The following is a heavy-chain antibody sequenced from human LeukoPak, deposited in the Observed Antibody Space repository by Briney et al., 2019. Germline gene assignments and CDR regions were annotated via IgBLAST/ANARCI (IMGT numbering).Heavy chain of an antibody. Sequence: PGGSLRLSCAVSGFTFSSYSMSWVRQAPGKGLEWVSYISSSSSAVYYADSVKGRFTISRDNAKNSLYLQMNSLRAEDTAVYYCAGDFDVDYWGQGTLVTVSS. V-gene: IGHV3-48*04. CDR3: AGDFDVDY. J-gene: IGHJ4*02. D-gene: IGHD3-9*01. CDR2: ISSSSSAV. CDR1: GFTFSSYS.